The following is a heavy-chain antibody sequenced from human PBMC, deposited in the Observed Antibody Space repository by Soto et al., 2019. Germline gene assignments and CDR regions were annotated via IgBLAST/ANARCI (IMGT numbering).Heavy chain of an antibody. J-gene: IGHJ4*02. V-gene: IGHV3-74*01. Sequence: EVQLVESGGGLVQPGGSLRLSCAASGFTFSSYWMHWVRQAPGKGLVWVSRINSDGRSTSYADSVKGRFTISRDNAKNTLYLQMNSLRAEDTAVYYCARVGGYGDYVPFDYWGQGTLVTVSS. CDR2: INSDGRST. CDR3: ARVGGYGDYVPFDY. D-gene: IGHD4-17*01. CDR1: GFTFSSYW.